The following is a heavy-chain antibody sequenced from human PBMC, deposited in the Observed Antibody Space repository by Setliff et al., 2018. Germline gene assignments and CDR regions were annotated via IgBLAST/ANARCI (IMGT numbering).Heavy chain of an antibody. CDR3: ARAQSWSGGPYYFDN. CDR1: GYTFTSYD. V-gene: IGHV1-8*02. CDR2: MNPNSGNT. Sequence: ASVKVSCKASGYTFTSYDINWVRQATGQGLEWMGWMNPNSGNTGYAQKFQGRVTMTRNTSISTAYMDLSSLRFEDTAVYYCARAQSWSGGPYYFDNWGHVTLVTVAS. D-gene: IGHD3-3*01. J-gene: IGHJ4*01.